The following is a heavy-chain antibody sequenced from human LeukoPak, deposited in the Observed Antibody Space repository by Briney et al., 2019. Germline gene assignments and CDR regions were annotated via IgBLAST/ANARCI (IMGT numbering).Heavy chain of an antibody. D-gene: IGHD5-12*01. CDR1: GDRVSSNSAA. J-gene: IGHJ3*02. V-gene: IGHV6-1*01. CDR2: TYYRSKWYN. Sequence: SQTLSLTCAISGDRVSSNSAAWNWIRQSPSRGLEWLGRTYYRSKWYNDYAVSVKSRITLNPDTSKNQFSLQLDSVTPEDTAVYYCGHSLSGRMGAFDIWGRGTVVTVSP. CDR3: GHSLSGRMGAFDI.